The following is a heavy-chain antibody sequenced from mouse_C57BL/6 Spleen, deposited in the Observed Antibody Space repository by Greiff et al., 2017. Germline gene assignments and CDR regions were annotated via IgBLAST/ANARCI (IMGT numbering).Heavy chain of an antibody. Sequence: EVKLVESGGDLVKPGGSLKLSCAASGFTFSSYGMSWVRQTPDKRLEWVATISSGGSYTYYPDSVKGRFTISRDNAKNTLYLQMSSLKSEDTAMYYCARPLYYYGSPAMDYWGQGTSVTVSS. CDR3: ARPLYYYGSPAMDY. J-gene: IGHJ4*01. D-gene: IGHD1-1*01. CDR2: ISSGGSYT. V-gene: IGHV5-6*01. CDR1: GFTFSSYG.